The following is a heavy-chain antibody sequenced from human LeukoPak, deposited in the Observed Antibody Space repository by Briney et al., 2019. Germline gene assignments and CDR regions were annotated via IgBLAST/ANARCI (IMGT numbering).Heavy chain of an antibody. D-gene: IGHD6-19*01. J-gene: IGHJ4*02. CDR1: GGSISSDSYY. Sequence: SDTLSLTCTVSGGSISSDSYYWAWIRQPPGKGLEWIASIYYSGSTYYNPSLKSRVTISVDTSRNQFSLKLSSVTAADTAVYYCASLAVAGLSEGYWGQGTLVIVSS. CDR2: IYYSGST. V-gene: IGHV4-39*01. CDR3: ASLAVAGLSEGY.